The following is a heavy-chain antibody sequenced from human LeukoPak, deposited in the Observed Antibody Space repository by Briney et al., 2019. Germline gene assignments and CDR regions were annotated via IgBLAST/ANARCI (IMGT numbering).Heavy chain of an antibody. J-gene: IGHJ4*02. V-gene: IGHV4-38-2*02. CDR3: ARDCSNLITMVRGVIGGLFDY. CDR1: GYSISSGYY. D-gene: IGHD3-10*01. Sequence: SETLSLTCTVSGYSISSGYYWGWIRQPPGKGLEWIGTIYHSGSTYYNPSLKSRVTISVDTSKNQFSLKLSSVTAADTAVYYCARDCSNLITMVRGVIGGLFDYWGQGTLVTVSS. CDR2: IYHSGST.